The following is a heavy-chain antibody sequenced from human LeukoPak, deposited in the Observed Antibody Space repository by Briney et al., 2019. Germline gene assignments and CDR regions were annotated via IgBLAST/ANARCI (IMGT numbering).Heavy chain of an antibody. CDR1: GGSISSYY. D-gene: IGHD2-15*01. CDR2: IYYSGST. Sequence: PSETLSLTCTVSGGSISSYYWSWIRQPPGKGLEWIGYIYYSGSTNYNPSLKSRVTISVDTSKNQFSLKLSSVTAADTAVYYCARACSGGSCHNPGNFDYWGQGTLVTVSS. J-gene: IGHJ4*02. V-gene: IGHV4-59*01. CDR3: ARACSGGSCHNPGNFDY.